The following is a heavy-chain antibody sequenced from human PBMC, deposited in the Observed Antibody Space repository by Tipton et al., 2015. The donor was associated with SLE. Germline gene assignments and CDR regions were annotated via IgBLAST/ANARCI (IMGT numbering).Heavy chain of an antibody. V-gene: IGHV3-66*02. J-gene: IGHJ4*02. CDR3: ARGVYSSSWYLDCFNY. CDR2: IYSGGNT. CDR1: GFTVITSY. Sequence: GSLRLSCAASGFTVITSYMSWVRQAPGKGLEWVSIIYSGGNTYYADSVKGRFSISRDKSKNTLYLQMNNLRDEDTAVYYCARGVYSSSWYLDCFNYWGQGTLVTVSS. D-gene: IGHD6-13*01.